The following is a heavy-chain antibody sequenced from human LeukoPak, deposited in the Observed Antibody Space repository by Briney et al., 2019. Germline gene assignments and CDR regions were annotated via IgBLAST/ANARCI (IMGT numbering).Heavy chain of an antibody. Sequence: SETLSLTCAVYGGSFSGYYWSWIRQPPGKGLEWIGEINHSGSTNYNPSLKSRVTISVDTSKNQFSLKLSSVTAADTAVYYCACRTYYYDSSGYRGAYYFDYWGQGTLVTVSS. CDR3: ACRTYYYDSSGYRGAYYFDY. CDR2: INHSGST. CDR1: GGSFSGYY. V-gene: IGHV4-34*01. J-gene: IGHJ4*02. D-gene: IGHD3-22*01.